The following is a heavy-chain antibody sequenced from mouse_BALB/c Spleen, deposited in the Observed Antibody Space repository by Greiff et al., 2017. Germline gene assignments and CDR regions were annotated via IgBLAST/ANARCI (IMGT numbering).Heavy chain of an antibody. V-gene: IGHV14-1*02. CDR3: AREGWNDGGGFAY. J-gene: IGHJ3*01. D-gene: IGHD1-1*02. CDR1: GFNIKDYY. CDR2: IDPENGNT. Sequence: EVHLVESGAELVRPGALVKLSCKASGFNIKDYYMHWVKQRPEQGLEWIGWIDPENGNTIYDPKFQGKASITADTSSNTAYLQLSSLTSEDTAVYYCAREGWNDGGGFAYWGQGTLVTVSA.